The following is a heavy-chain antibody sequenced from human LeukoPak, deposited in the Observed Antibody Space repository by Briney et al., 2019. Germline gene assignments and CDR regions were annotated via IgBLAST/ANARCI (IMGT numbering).Heavy chain of an antibody. V-gene: IGHV4-39*07. D-gene: IGHD5-18*01. CDR3: ARDRPRLRGYSYGYYYYMDV. CDR2: IYYSGST. CDR1: GDPISKSNYY. Sequence: SETLSLTCTVSGDPISKSNYYWGWIRQPPGKGLEWIGSIYYSGSTYYNPSLKSRVTISVDTSKNQFSLKLSSVTAADTAVYYCARDRPRLRGYSYGYYYYMDVWGKGTTVTVSS. J-gene: IGHJ6*03.